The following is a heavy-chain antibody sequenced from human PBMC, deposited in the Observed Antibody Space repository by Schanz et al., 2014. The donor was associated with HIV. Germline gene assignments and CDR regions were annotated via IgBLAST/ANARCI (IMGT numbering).Heavy chain of an antibody. CDR3: AKGQRGVVRGDIDH. Sequence: VQLVESGGGLVQPGGSLRLSCAASGFTFMRNTMNWVRQAPGKGLEWVAVISYDGSNKYYVDSVKGRFTISRDNSKNTLHLQMNSLRPEDTAVYYCAKGQRGVVRGDIDHWGQGTLVTVSS. D-gene: IGHD3-10*01. V-gene: IGHV3-30*18. CDR2: ISYDGSNK. CDR1: GFTFMRNT. J-gene: IGHJ4*02.